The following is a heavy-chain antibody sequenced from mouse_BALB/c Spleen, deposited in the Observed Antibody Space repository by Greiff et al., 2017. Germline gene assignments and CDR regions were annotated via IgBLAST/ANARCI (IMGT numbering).Heavy chain of an antibody. D-gene: IGHD2-14*01. CDR3: ARGYDWFAY. Sequence: VQLQQSGPELVKPGASVKISCKASGYAFSSSWMNWVKQRPGQGLEWIGRIYPGDGDTNYNGKFKGKATLTADKSSSTAYMQLSSLTSVDSAVYFCARGYDWFAYWGQGTLVTVSA. CDR2: IYPGDGDT. J-gene: IGHJ3*01. V-gene: IGHV1-82*01. CDR1: GYAFSSSW.